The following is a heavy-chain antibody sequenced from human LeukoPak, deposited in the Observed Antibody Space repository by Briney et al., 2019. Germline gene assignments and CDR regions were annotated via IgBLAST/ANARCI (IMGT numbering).Heavy chain of an antibody. CDR2: INHSGST. Sequence: SETLSLTCAVYGGSLSGYYWSWIRQPPGKGLEWIGEINHSGSTNYNPSLKSRVTISVDTSKNQFSLKLSSVTAADTAVYYCARGRRGYSYGVFDYWGQGTLVTVSS. CDR3: ARGRRGYSYGVFDY. CDR1: GGSLSGYY. J-gene: IGHJ4*02. V-gene: IGHV4-34*01. D-gene: IGHD5-18*01.